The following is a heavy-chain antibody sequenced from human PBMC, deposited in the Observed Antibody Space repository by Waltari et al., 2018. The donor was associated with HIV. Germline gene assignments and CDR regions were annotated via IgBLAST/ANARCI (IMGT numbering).Heavy chain of an antibody. V-gene: IGHV4-39*07. CDR1: GGSISSRSHY. J-gene: IGHJ3*02. Sequence: QLQLQESGPGLVKPSETLSLSCTVSGGSISSRSHYWGWIGQAPGNGLGWIGSMLYSGNRYYNPSLKSRVTLSLDTSNNQFSLNLSSETAADTAVYYCARMVTTWAFDIWGQGTVVTVSS. CDR2: MLYSGNR. CDR3: ARMVTTWAFDI. D-gene: IGHD4-17*01.